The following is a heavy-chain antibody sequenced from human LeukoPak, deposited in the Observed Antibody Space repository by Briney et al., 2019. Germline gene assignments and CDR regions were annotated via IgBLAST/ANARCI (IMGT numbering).Heavy chain of an antibody. CDR3: AKGCGASSCFRFEF. J-gene: IGHJ4*02. Sequence: GGSLRLSCAASGFTVSTIYMSWVRQALGKGLEWVSLIYVDGRTYYADSVKGRFTISRDNSKNTLCLQMNSLRAEDTAVFYCAKGCGASSCFRFEFWGQGILVTVSS. CDR2: IYVDGRT. D-gene: IGHD2-21*01. CDR1: GFTVSTIY. V-gene: IGHV3-53*01.